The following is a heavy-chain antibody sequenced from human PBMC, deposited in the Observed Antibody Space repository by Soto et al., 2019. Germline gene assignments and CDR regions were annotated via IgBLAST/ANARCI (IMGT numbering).Heavy chain of an antibody. D-gene: IGHD6-13*01. CDR2: IIPIFGTA. V-gene: IGHV1-69*13. CDR3: ARVGAAGSGNFDY. CDR1: GGTFSSYA. Sequence: SVKVSCKASGGTFSSYAISWVRQAPGQGLEWMGGIIPIFGTANYAQKFQGRVTITADESTSTAYMELSSLRSEDTAVYYCARVGAAGSGNFDYWGQGTLVTVSS. J-gene: IGHJ4*02.